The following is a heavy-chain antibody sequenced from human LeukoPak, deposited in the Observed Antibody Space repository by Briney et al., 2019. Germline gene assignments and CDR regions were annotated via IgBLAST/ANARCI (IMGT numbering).Heavy chain of an antibody. CDR2: ISAYNGDT. J-gene: IGHJ3*02. CDR1: GYTFSNYG. V-gene: IGHV1-18*01. CDR3: ARDRLAYSGCQDAFHI. Sequence: ASVKVSCKASGYTFSNYGISWVRQAPGQGLEWMGWISAYNGDTHYVQNLQGRVTMTTDTSTSTAYMELRSLRSDDTAVYYCARDRLAYSGCQDAFHIWGQGTMVTVSS. D-gene: IGHD5-12*01.